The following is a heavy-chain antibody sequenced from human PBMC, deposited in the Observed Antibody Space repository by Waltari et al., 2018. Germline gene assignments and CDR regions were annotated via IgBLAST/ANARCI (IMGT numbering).Heavy chain of an antibody. V-gene: IGHV1-3*01. D-gene: IGHD3-22*01. J-gene: IGHJ4*02. CDR2: INAGNGNT. CDR1: GYTFTSYA. CDR3: ARGPYYYDSSGYFFFDY. Sequence: QVQLVQSGAEVKKPGASVKVSCKASGYTFTSYAMHWLRQAPGQRLEWMGWINAGNGNTKYSQKFQGRVTITRDTSASTAYMELSSLRSEDTAVYYCARGPYYYDSSGYFFFDYWGQGTLVTVSS.